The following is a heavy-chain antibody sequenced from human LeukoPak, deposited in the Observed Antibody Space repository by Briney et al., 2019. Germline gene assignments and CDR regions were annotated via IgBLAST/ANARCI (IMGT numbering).Heavy chain of an antibody. CDR2: IYYSGST. Sequence: PSETLSLTCTVSGGSISSYYWSWIRQPSRKGLEWIGYIYYSGSTNYNPSLKSRVTISVDTSKNQFSLKLSSVTAADTAVYYCARAPGGLWFRFDYWGQGTLVTVSS. CDR1: GGSISSYY. CDR3: ARAPGGLWFRFDY. V-gene: IGHV4-59*12. D-gene: IGHD3-10*01. J-gene: IGHJ4*02.